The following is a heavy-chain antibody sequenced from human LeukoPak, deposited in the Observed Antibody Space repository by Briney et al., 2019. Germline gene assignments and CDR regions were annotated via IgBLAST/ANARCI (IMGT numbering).Heavy chain of an antibody. CDR3: AAVYSFGWFDY. CDR1: GFDFSSYG. D-gene: IGHD1-26*01. J-gene: IGHJ5*01. Sequence: PGGSLRLSCVASGFDFSSYGMHWVRQAPGKGLEWVAVVWYGGSKKYYADSVNGRFTISRDDSKNTLYLQMDDLRADDTAIYYCAAVYSFGWFDYWGQGTLVTVSS. CDR2: VWYGGSKK. V-gene: IGHV3-33*01.